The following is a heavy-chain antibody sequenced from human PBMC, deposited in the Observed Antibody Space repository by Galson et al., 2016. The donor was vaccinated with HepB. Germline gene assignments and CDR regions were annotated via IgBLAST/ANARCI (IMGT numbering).Heavy chain of an antibody. CDR3: ARAQYYYDTSGYWA. J-gene: IGHJ5*02. Sequence: SLRLSCAASGFTFSNYGMNWVRQAPGKGLEWVSFISSSSSTISYADSVKGRFTISRDNAKNSLYLQMNSLRDEDTAVYYCARAQYYYDTSGYWAWGQGTLVTVSS. CDR2: ISSSSSTI. V-gene: IGHV3-48*02. D-gene: IGHD3-22*01. CDR1: GFTFSNYG.